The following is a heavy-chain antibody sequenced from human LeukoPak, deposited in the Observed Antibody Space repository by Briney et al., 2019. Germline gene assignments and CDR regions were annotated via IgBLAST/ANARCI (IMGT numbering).Heavy chain of an antibody. Sequence: ASVKVSCKASGYTFTSYYMHWVRQAPGQGLEWMGRINPNSGGTNYAQKFQGRVIMTRDTSISTAYMELSRLRSDDTAVYYCARGSSSFEDYWGQGTLVTVSS. V-gene: IGHV1-2*06. J-gene: IGHJ4*02. D-gene: IGHD6-13*01. CDR2: INPNSGGT. CDR3: ARGSSSFEDY. CDR1: GYTFTSYY.